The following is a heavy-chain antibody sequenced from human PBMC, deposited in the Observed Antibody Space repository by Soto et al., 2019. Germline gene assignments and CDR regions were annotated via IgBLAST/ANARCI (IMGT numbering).Heavy chain of an antibody. Sequence: KPSETLSLTCTVSGGSISSYYWSWIRQPPGKGLEWIGYIYYSGSTNYNPSLKSRVTISVDTSKNQFSLKLSSVTAADTAVYYCARAKSALIDYYYYYYMDVWGKGTTVTVSS. CDR3: ARAKSALIDYYYYYYMDV. CDR2: IYYSGST. V-gene: IGHV4-59*08. D-gene: IGHD2-8*01. J-gene: IGHJ6*03. CDR1: GGSISSYY.